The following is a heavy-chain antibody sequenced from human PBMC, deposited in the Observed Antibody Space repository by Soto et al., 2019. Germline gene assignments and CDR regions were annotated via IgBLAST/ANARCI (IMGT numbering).Heavy chain of an antibody. J-gene: IGHJ3*02. CDR2: ISGSGGST. V-gene: IGHV3-23*01. D-gene: IGHD6-13*01. CDR1: GFTFSSYA. Sequence: EVQLLESGGGLVQPGGSLRLSCAASGFTFSSYAMSWVRQAPGKGLEWVSAISGSGGSTYYADSVKGRFTISRDNSKNTLYLQMNSLRDEDTAVDYGAKIMEQKVVRDAFDIWGPGTMVTVSS. CDR3: AKIMEQKVVRDAFDI.